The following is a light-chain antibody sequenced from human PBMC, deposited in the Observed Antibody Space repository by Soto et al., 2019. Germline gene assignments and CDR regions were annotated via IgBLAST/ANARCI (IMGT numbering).Light chain of an antibody. CDR3: QQYGRSPWT. CDR1: QSVSSN. V-gene: IGKV3-15*01. CDR2: GAS. Sequence: EIVMTQSPATLSVSPGERATLSCRASQSVSSNLAWYQQKPGQAPRLLIYGASTRATGIPARFSGSGSGTEFTLTISSLQSEDFAVYYCQQYGRSPWTFGQGTKVDFK. J-gene: IGKJ1*01.